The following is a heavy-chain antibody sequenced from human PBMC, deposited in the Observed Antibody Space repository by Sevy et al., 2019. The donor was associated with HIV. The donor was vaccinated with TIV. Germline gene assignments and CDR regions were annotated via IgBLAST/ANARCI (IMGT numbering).Heavy chain of an antibody. J-gene: IGHJ4*02. CDR1: GFTFSDYY. V-gene: IGHV3-11*01. CDR3: ARERITILGVVIPFDY. CDR2: ISSSGSTI. D-gene: IGHD3-3*01. Sequence: GGSLRLSCAASGFTFSDYYMSWIRQAPGKGLEWVSYISSSGSTIYYADSVKGRFTISRDNAKNSLYLQMNSLRAEDTAVYYGARERITILGVVIPFDYWGQGTLVTVSS.